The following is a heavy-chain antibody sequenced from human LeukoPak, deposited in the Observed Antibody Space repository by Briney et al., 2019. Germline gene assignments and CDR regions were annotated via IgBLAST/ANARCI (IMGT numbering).Heavy chain of an antibody. Sequence: ASVKVSCKASGYTFTSYDISWVRQATGQGLEWMGWMNPNSGNTGYAQKFQGRVTMTRNTSISTAYMELSSLRSEDTAVYYCAIDDSTGKKQQLSTYWGQGTLVTVSS. CDR3: AIDDSTGKKQQLSTY. D-gene: IGHD6-13*01. CDR1: GYTFTSYD. CDR2: MNPNSGNT. V-gene: IGHV1-8*01. J-gene: IGHJ4*02.